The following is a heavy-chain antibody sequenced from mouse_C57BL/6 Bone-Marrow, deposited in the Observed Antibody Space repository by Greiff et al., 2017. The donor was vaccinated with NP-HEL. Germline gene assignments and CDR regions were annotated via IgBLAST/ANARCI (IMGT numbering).Heavy chain of an antibody. CDR2: IDPNSGGT. D-gene: IGHD1-1*01. CDR1: GYTFTSYW. V-gene: IGHV1-72*01. Sequence: QVQLKQPGAELVKPGASVKLSCKASGYTFTSYWMHWVKQRPGRGLEWIGRIDPNSGGTKFNEKFKSKATLTVDKPSSTAYMQLSSLTSEDSAVYYCARYHYYGSSHGGYFDYWGQGTTLTVSS. J-gene: IGHJ2*01. CDR3: ARYHYYGSSHGGYFDY.